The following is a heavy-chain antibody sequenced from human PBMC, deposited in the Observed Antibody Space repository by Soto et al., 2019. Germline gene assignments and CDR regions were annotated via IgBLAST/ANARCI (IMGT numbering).Heavy chain of an antibody. D-gene: IGHD3-10*01. CDR2: IYYSGST. CDR1: GGSISSGGYY. Sequence: SETLSLTCTVSGGSISSGGYYWSWIRQHPGKGLEWIGYIYYSGSTYYNPSLKSRVTISVDTSKNQFSLKLSSVTAADTAVYYCARDGPYGSGSYCDYWGQGTLVTAPQ. J-gene: IGHJ4*02. CDR3: ARDGPYGSGSYCDY. V-gene: IGHV4-31*03.